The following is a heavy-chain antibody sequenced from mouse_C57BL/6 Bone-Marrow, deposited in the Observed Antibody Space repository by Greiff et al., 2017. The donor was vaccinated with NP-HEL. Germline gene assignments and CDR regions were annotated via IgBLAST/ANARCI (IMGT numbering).Heavy chain of an antibody. V-gene: IGHV5-6*01. CDR1: GFTFSSYG. CDR3: ASRGGYSN. D-gene: IGHD2-5*01. Sequence: EVHLVESGGDLVKPGGSLKLSCAASGFTFSSYGMSWVRQTPDKRLEWVATISSGGSYTYYPDSVKGRFTISRDNAKNTLYLQMSSLKSEDTAMYYCASRGGYSNWGQGTSVTVSS. CDR2: ISSGGSYT. J-gene: IGHJ4*01.